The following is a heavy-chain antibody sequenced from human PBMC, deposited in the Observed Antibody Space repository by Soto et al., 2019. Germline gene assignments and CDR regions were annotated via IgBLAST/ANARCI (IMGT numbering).Heavy chain of an antibody. D-gene: IGHD3-3*01. CDR3: AGAVGLPKDV. CDR1: GFTFSSYS. Sequence: GGSLRLSCAASGFTFSSYSMNWVRQAPGKGLEWVSYISSSSSTIYYADSVKGRFTISRDNAKNSLYLQMNSLRAEDTAVYYCAGAVGLPKDVWGKGTTVTVSS. J-gene: IGHJ6*04. CDR2: ISSSSSTI. V-gene: IGHV3-48*01.